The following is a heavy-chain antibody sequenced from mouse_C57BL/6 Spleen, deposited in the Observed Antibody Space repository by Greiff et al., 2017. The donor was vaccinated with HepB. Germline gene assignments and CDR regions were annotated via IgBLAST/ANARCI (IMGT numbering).Heavy chain of an antibody. J-gene: IGHJ4*01. CDR2: INPYNGGT. Sequence: EVQLQQSGPVLVKPGASVKMSCKASGYTFTDYYMNWVKQSHGKSLEWIGVINPYNGGTSYNQKFKGKATLTVDKSSSTAYMELNSLTSEDSAVYYCARGLGDYYAMDYWGQGTSVTVSS. CDR1: GYTFTDYY. CDR3: ARGLGDYYAMDY. D-gene: IGHD4-1*01. V-gene: IGHV1-19*01.